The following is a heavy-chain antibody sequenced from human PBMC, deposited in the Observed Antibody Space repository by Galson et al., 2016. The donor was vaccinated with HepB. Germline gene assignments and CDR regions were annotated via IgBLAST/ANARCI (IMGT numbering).Heavy chain of an antibody. J-gene: IGHJ5*02. CDR3: AKSRDPYSSDRWDGFDP. D-gene: IGHD2-15*01. CDR2: INTGRGNT. V-gene: IGHV1-3*04. CDR1: GYSFTDYA. Sequence: SCKASGYSFTDYAIHWVRQAPGQRLEWMGWINTGRGNTKYSQNFQGRVTFTRDTSATTAYMELRSLRSEDTAIYFCAKSRDPYSSDRWDGFDPWGQGTLVTVSS.